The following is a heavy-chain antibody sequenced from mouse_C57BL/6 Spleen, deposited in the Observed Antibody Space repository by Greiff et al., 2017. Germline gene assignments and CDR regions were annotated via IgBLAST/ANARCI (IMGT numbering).Heavy chain of an antibody. CDR1: GFNIKDYY. V-gene: IGHV14-2*01. CDR2: IDPEDGET. J-gene: IGHJ2*01. D-gene: IGHD2-4*01. Sequence: EVKLVESGAELVKPGASVKLSCTASGFNIKDYYMHWVKQRTEQGLEWIGRIDPEDGETKYAPKFPGKATITADTASNTAYLQLSSLTSEDTAVYYCARSDYDSFDYWGQGTTLTVSS. CDR3: ARSDYDSFDY.